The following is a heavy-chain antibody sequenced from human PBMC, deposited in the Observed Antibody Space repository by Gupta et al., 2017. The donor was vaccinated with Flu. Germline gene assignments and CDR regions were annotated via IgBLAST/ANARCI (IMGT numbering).Heavy chain of an antibody. J-gene: IGHJ6*02. D-gene: IGHD6-13*01. CDR2: SNHSGST. V-gene: IGHV4-34*01. CDR1: GGSFSGYY. Sequence: QVQLQQWGAGLLKPSETLSLTCAVYGGSFSGYYWSWIRQPPGKGLEWIGESNHSGSTNYNPSLKSRVTISVDTSKNQFSLKLSSVTAADTAVYYCPYSSSWYGMDVWGQGTTVTVSS. CDR3: PYSSSWYGMDV.